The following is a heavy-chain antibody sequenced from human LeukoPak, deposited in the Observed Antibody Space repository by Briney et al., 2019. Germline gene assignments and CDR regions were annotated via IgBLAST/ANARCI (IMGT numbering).Heavy chain of an antibody. CDR1: GYTFTSYD. Sequence: GASVKVPCKASGYTFTSYDINWVRQATGQGLEWMGWMNPNSGNTGYAQKFQGRDTMTRNTSISTAYMELSSLRSEDTAVYYCAVGGLYYYDSSGYYPFDYWGQGTLVTVSS. CDR3: AVGGLYYYDSSGYYPFDY. D-gene: IGHD3-22*01. J-gene: IGHJ4*02. CDR2: MNPNSGNT. V-gene: IGHV1-8*01.